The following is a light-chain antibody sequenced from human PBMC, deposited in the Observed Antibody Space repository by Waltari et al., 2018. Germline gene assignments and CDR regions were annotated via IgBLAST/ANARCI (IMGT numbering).Light chain of an antibody. Sequence: EIVLTQSPATLSLSPGERATLSCWASQSIGHYLAWYQQKPGQAPRLLIYDASSRATGIPPRFSGFGSGTDSTLTISSLEPEDSAVYYCQQRSDWPLTFGGWTKVEIK. CDR3: QQRSDWPLT. J-gene: IGKJ4*01. V-gene: IGKV3-11*01. CDR2: DAS. CDR1: QSIGHY.